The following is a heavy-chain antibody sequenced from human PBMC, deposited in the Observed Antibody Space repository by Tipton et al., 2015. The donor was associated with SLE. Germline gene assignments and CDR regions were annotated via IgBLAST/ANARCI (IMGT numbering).Heavy chain of an antibody. V-gene: IGHV3-7*01. CDR1: GFTFISYW. D-gene: IGHD6-13*01. J-gene: IGHJ2*01. CDR3: ARGSSWYVNWYFDL. Sequence: SLRLSCAASGFTFISYWMHWVRQAPGKGLEWVANIKEDGSEKYFDDSLKGRFTISRDNAKNSLYLQMNSLRAEDTAVYYCARGSSWYVNWYFDLWGRGTLVTVSS. CDR2: IKEDGSEK.